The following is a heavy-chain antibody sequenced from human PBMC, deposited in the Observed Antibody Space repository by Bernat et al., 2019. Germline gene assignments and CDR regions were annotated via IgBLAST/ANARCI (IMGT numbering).Heavy chain of an antibody. CDR1: GFTFSSYA. CDR3: ARDDVVVVAATRLNYYGMDV. Sequence: QVQLVESGGGVVQPGRSLRLSCAASGFTFSSYAMHWVRQAAGKGLEWLAVIAYDGSNKYYADSAKGRFTISRDNSKNTLYLQMNSLRAEDTAVYYSARDDVVVVAATRLNYYGMDVWGQGTTVTVSS. J-gene: IGHJ6*02. CDR2: IAYDGSNK. D-gene: IGHD2-15*01. V-gene: IGHV3-30-3*01.